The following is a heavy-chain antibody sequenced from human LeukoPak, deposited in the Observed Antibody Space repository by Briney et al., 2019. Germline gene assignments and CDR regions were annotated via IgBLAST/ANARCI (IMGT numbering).Heavy chain of an antibody. CDR2: ISGSGGST. V-gene: IGHV3-23*01. Sequence: GGSLRLSCAASGFTVSSKYMSWVRQAPGKGLEWVSAISGSGGSTYYADSVKGRFTISRDNSKNTLYLQMNSLRAEDTAVYYCAKGQRPIVVVVAATPESFDYWGQGTLVTVSS. CDR3: AKGQRPIVVVVAATPESFDY. D-gene: IGHD2-15*01. J-gene: IGHJ4*02. CDR1: GFTVSSKY.